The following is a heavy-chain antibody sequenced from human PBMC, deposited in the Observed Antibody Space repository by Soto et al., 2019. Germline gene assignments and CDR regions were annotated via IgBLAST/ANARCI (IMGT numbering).Heavy chain of an antibody. CDR1: GGSISSGGYY. D-gene: IGHD6-13*01. J-gene: IGHJ5*02. V-gene: IGHV4-31*02. CDR2: IYYSGST. CDR3: ARGGAAAGYNWFDP. Sequence: SETLSLTCTVSGGSISSGGYYWSWIRQHPGKGLEWSGYIYYSGSTYYNPSLKSRVTISVDTSKNQFSLKLSSVTAADTAVYYCARGGAAAGYNWFDPWGQGTLVTVSS.